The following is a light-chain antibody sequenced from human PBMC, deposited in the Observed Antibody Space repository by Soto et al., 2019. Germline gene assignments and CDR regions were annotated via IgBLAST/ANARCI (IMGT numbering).Light chain of an antibody. J-gene: IGKJ1*01. Sequence: PGERATLSCRTSQRVSSDFLAWYQQKASQAPRRLIYGPSNRATGGTDRFIGGRSGADFTLTISRLEPEDFAVDYCQQFGSAPRTFGQGTKVDIK. CDR3: QQFGSAPRT. V-gene: IGKV3-20*01. CDR1: QRVSSDF. CDR2: GPS.